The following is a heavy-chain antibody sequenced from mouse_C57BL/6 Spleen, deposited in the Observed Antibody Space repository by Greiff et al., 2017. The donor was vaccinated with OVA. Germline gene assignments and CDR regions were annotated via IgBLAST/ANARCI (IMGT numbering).Heavy chain of an antibody. Sequence: DVQLVESGGGLVKPGGSLKLSCAASGFTFSDYGMHWVRQAPEKGLEWVAYISSGSSTIYYADTVKGRFTISRDNAKNTLFLQMTSLRSEDTAMYYCARPANWDEDWVAYWGQGTLVTVSA. CDR1: GFTFSDYG. J-gene: IGHJ3*01. V-gene: IGHV5-17*01. CDR2: ISSGSSTI. CDR3: ARPANWDEDWVAY. D-gene: IGHD4-1*01.